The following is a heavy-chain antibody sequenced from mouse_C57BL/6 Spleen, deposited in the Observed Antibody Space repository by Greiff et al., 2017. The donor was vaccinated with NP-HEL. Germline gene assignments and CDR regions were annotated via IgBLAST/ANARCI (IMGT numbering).Heavy chain of an antibody. CDR2: IDPENGDT. CDR3: TTSDYYGSSYFDY. V-gene: IGHV14-4*01. D-gene: IGHD1-1*01. J-gene: IGHJ2*01. Sequence: VQLQQSGAELVRPGASVKLSCTASGFNIKDDYMHWVKQRPEQGLEWIGWIDPENGDTEYASKFQGKATITADTSSNTAYLQLSSLTSEDTAVYYCTTSDYYGSSYFDYWGPGTTLTVSS. CDR1: GFNIKDDY.